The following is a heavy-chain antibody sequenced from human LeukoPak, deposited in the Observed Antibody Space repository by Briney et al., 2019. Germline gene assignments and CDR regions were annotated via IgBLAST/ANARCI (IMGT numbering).Heavy chain of an antibody. CDR1: GYTFTNYE. CDR3: ARDAGAPYYDYVWGSYRYSVPDY. D-gene: IGHD3-16*02. J-gene: IGHJ4*02. Sequence: ASVKVSCKASGYTFTNYEINWVRQATGQGLEWMGWMNPNSGDTAYAQKFQGRITMTRSTSISTAYMELSSLRSEDTAVYYCARDAGAPYYDYVWGSYRYSVPDYWGQGTLVTVSS. CDR2: MNPNSGDT. V-gene: IGHV1-8*01.